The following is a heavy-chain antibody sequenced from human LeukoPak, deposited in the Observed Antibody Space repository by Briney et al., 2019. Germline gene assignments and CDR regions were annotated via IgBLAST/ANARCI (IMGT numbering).Heavy chain of an antibody. J-gene: IGHJ4*02. V-gene: IGHV1-24*01. D-gene: IGHD3-3*01. CDR1: GYTLTELS. Sequence: GASVKVSCKVSGYTLTELSMHWVRQAPGKGLEWMGGFDPEDGETIYAQKFQGRVTMTEDTSTDTANMELSSLRSEDTAVYYCVTRTTIFGVVIYFDYWGQGTLVTVSS. CDR3: VTRTTIFGVVIYFDY. CDR2: FDPEDGET.